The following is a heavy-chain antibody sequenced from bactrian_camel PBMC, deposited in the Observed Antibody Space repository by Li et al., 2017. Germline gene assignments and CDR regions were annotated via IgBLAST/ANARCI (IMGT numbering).Heavy chain of an antibody. CDR2: IYINDNTT. D-gene: IGHD5*01. Sequence: HVQLVESGGGLVQPGGSLTLSCTASRLYINNWVGWFRARPGKEREGVAHIYINDNTTSYADSVMGRFTISQDNAKSTVYLQMNNLKPEDTAMYYCAAHCWGDGFRTCTYWGQGTQVTVS. CDR3: AAHCWGDGFRTCTY. CDR1: RLYINNW. J-gene: IGHJ4*01. V-gene: IGHV3S54*01.